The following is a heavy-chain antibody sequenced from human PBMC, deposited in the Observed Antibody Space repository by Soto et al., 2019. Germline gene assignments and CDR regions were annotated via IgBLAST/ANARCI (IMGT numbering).Heavy chain of an antibody. CDR3: ARGTPYQPYANWFDP. D-gene: IGHD2-2*01. CDR1: GYTFTSYD. J-gene: IGHJ5*02. V-gene: IGHV1-8*01. CDR2: MNPNSGNT. Sequence: ASVKVSCKASGYTFTSYDINWVRQATGHGLEWMGCMNPNSGNTGDAQKFQGRVTMTRNTSISTAYMELSSLRAEDTAVYHCARGTPYQPYANWFDPWGQGTLVTVSS.